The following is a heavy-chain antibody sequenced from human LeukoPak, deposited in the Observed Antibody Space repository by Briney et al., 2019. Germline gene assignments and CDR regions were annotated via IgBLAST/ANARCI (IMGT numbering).Heavy chain of an antibody. D-gene: IGHD2-15*01. CDR2: INPNTGDT. Sequence: ASVRVSCQASGYTFTGYYMHWVRQAPGQGLEWMGWINPNTGDTHYAQKFQGRVTLTRDTSITTVYMELSRLTSDDTAIFYCAVAAGDYWGEETLVTVSS. V-gene: IGHV1-2*02. CDR3: AVAAGDY. CDR1: GYTFTGYY. J-gene: IGHJ4*02.